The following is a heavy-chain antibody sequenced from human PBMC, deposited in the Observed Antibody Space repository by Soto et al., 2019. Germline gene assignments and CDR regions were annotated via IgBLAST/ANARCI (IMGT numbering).Heavy chain of an antibody. Sequence: ASVKVSCKASGYTFTIYAMHWVLQAPGQRLEWMGWINAGNGNTKYSQKFQGRVTITRDTSASTAYMELSSLRSEDTAVYYCARRAGWSGGRCHWFDPWGKGNLVTVHS. V-gene: IGHV1-3*01. CDR2: INAGNGNT. CDR1: GYTFTIYA. D-gene: IGHD2-15*01. CDR3: ARRAGWSGGRCHWFDP. J-gene: IGHJ5*02.